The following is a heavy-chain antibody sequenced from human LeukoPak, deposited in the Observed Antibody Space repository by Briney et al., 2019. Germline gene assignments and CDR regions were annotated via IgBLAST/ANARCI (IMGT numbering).Heavy chain of an antibody. CDR1: GYDFTTYG. CDR2: ISAYNGNT. J-gene: IGHJ6*02. CDR3: AREYSSSWSRYGMDV. Sequence: ASVKVSCKASGYDFTTYGISWVRQAPGQGLEWMGWISAYNGNTNYAQKLQGRVTMTTDTSTSTAYMELRSLRSDDTAVYYCAREYSSSWSRYGMDVWGQGTTVTVSS. V-gene: IGHV1-18*01. D-gene: IGHD6-13*01.